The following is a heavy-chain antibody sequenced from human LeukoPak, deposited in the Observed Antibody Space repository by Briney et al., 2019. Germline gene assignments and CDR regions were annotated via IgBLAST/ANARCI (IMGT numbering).Heavy chain of an antibody. V-gene: IGHV3-23*01. Sequence: GGSLRLSCAASGFGFTNYAMSRVLQAPGKGLEWVSGISGSGGSTYYAHSVEGRFTISRDNSKNTLYLQMDSLRAEDTAVYYCARDRAWNYFDYWGQGTLVTVSS. J-gene: IGHJ4*02. CDR3: ARDRAWNYFDY. CDR1: GFGFTNYA. CDR2: ISGSGGST. D-gene: IGHD3-3*01.